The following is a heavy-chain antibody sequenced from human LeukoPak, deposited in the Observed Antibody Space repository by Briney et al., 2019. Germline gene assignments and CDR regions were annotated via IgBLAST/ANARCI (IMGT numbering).Heavy chain of an antibody. J-gene: IGHJ4*01. CDR1: GFTTSNSH. V-gene: IGHV3-53*01. Sequence: GGSLRLSCVASGFTTSNSHMSWVRQAPGKGLEWVSLIYSAGSTYYADSVKGRFTISRDNAKNTLYLQMNSLRTEDTAVYYFARMLMALAGPFDSWGKGALVIVSS. D-gene: IGHD6-19*01. CDR3: ARMLMALAGPFDS. CDR2: IYSAGST.